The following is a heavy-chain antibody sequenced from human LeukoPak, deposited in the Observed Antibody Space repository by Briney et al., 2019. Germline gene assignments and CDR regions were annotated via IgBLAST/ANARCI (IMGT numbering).Heavy chain of an antibody. D-gene: IGHD4-4*01. Sequence: GGSLRLSCAASGFTFSSYWMNWVRQAPGKGLVWVSRINSDGSSTNYADSVKGRFTISRDTDKKTLYQQKNRWRDEDTAVNYCTRASGYSVFDDWGQGTLVTVSS. J-gene: IGHJ4*02. CDR2: INSDGSST. CDR3: TRASGYSVFDD. CDR1: GFTFSSYW. V-gene: IGHV3-74*01.